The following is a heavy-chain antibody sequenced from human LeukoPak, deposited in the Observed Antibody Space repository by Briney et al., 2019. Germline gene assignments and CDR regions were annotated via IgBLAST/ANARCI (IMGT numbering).Heavy chain of an antibody. J-gene: IGHJ4*02. CDR3: AGSTRKSYYDFWSGYFDY. V-gene: IGHV4-34*01. CDR1: GGSFSGYY. CDR2: INHSGST. Sequence: PSETLSLTCAVYGGSFSGYYWSWIRQPPGEGLEWIGEINHSGSTNYNPSLKSRVTISVDTSKNQFSLKLSSVTAADTAVYYCAGSTRKSYYDFWSGYFDYWGQGTLVTVSS. D-gene: IGHD3-3*01.